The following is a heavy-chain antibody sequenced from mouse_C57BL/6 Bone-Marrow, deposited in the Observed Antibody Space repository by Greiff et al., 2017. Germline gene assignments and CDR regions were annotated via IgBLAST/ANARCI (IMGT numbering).Heavy chain of an antibody. D-gene: IGHD1-1*01. Sequence: VQLQQSGAELARPGASVKLSCKASGYTFTSYGISWVKQSTGKGLEWIGEIDPRSGNTYYNEKFKGKATLTADKSSSTAYMELRSLTSEDSAVYFCAREGSLYYYGSSGYFDVWGTGTTVTVSS. V-gene: IGHV1-81*01. CDR1: GYTFTSYG. J-gene: IGHJ1*03. CDR2: IDPRSGNT. CDR3: AREGSLYYYGSSGYFDV.